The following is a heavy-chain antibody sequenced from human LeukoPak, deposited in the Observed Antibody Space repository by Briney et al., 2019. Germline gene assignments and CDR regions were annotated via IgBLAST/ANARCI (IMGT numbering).Heavy chain of an antibody. CDR2: IIPIFGTA. J-gene: IGHJ4*02. D-gene: IGHD5-12*01. CDR3: ARDVAYSGYDYYFDY. Sequence: SVKVSCKASGGTFISYAISWVRQAPGQGLEWMGGIIPIFGTANYAQKFQGRVTITADESTSTAYMELSSLRSEDTAVYYCARDVAYSGYDYYFDYWGQGTLVTVSS. V-gene: IGHV1-69*13. CDR1: GGTFISYA.